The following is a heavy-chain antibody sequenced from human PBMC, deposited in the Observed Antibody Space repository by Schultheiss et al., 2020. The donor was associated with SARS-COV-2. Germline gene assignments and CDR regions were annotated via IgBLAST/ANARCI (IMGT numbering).Heavy chain of an antibody. Sequence: SETLSLTCTVSGGSISSSSYYWGWIRQPPGKGLEWIGSIYYSGSTYYNPSLKSRVTISVDTSKNQFSLKLSSVTAADTAVYYCARVGVGATTSDYWGQGTLVTVSS. D-gene: IGHD1-26*01. CDR3: ARVGVGATTSDY. V-gene: IGHV4-39*07. CDR1: GGSISSSSYY. J-gene: IGHJ4*02. CDR2: IYYSGST.